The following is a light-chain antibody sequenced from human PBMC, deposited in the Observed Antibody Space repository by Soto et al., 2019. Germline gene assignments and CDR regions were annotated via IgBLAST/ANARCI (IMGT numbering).Light chain of an antibody. J-gene: IGLJ2*01. CDR1: SSDVGGYNY. Sequence: QSALTQPPSASGSPGQSVTISCTGTSSDVGGYNYVSWYQQHPGKAPKLMISEVSKRPSGVPDRSSGSKSGNTASLTVSVLQAEDDAYYYCSSFAGNNNLVFGGGTKVTVL. CDR3: SSFAGNNNLV. CDR2: EVS. V-gene: IGLV2-8*01.